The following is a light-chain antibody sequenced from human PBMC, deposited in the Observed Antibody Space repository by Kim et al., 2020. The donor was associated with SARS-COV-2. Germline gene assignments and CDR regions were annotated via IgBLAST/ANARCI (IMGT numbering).Light chain of an antibody. V-gene: IGKV3-20*01. J-gene: IGKJ2*01. CDR1: QSVSSSY. CDR2: GAS. CDR3: QQYGTSPPYT. Sequence: PGERATLSFRASQSVSSSYLAWYQQKPGQAPRLLIYGASSRATGIPDRFSGSGSGTDFTLTISRLEPEDFAVYYCQQYGTSPPYTFGQGTKLEI.